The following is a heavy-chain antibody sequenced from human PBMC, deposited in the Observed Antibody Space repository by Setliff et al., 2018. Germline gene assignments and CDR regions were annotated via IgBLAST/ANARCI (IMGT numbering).Heavy chain of an antibody. CDR1: GASINSGHY. Sequence: SETLSLTCAVSGASINSGHYWGWIRQPPGKGLEWIATIYHRGRKYYNPSLQSRVSVSLDTSKNHFSLRLRSVTAADTAVYYCASPRRDDLDTPFDAFDLWGQGTKVTVSS. V-gene: IGHV4-38-2*01. CDR2: IYHRGRK. J-gene: IGHJ3*01. D-gene: IGHD1-1*01. CDR3: ASPRRDDLDTPFDAFDL.